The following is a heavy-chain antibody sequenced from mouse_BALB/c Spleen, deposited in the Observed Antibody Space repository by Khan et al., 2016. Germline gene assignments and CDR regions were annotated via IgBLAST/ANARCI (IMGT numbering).Heavy chain of an antibody. CDR1: GYAFTNYL. V-gene: IGHV1-54*01. CDR2: INPGSGGT. Sequence: QVQLKQSGAELVRPGTSVKVSCKASGYAFTNYLIEWVKQRPGQGLEWIGVINPGSGGTNYNEKFKGKATLTADNSSSTAYMQLSSLTSDDSAVFFCARSDGYDVGYAYWGQGTLVTVSA. CDR3: ARSDGYDVGYAY. D-gene: IGHD2-2*01. J-gene: IGHJ3*01.